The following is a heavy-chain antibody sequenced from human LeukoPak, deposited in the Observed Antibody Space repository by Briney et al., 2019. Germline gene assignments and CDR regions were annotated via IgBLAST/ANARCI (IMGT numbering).Heavy chain of an antibody. D-gene: IGHD3-22*01. Sequence: SETLSLTCTVSGYSIISDYFWGWIRQPPGKGLEWIGTIYHSGSTYYNPSLKSRVTISVDTSKNQFSLKLSSVTAADTAVYYCARKYYYDSSGYHTPFDYWGQGTLVTVSS. V-gene: IGHV4-38-2*02. CDR3: ARKYYYDSSGYHTPFDY. CDR1: GYSIISDYF. J-gene: IGHJ4*02. CDR2: IYHSGST.